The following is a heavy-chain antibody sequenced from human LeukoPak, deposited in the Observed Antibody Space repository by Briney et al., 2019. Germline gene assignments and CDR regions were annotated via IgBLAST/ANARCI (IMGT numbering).Heavy chain of an antibody. CDR2: IIPIFGTA. CDR1: GGTFSSYA. J-gene: IGHJ3*02. CDR3: ARVLIGYCSSTSCPERHAFDI. Sequence: ASVKVSCKASGGTFSSYAISWVRQAPGQGLEWMGGIIPIFGTANYAQKFQGRVTITADESTSTAHMELSSLRSEDTAVYYCARVLIGYCSSTSCPERHAFDIWGQGTMVTVSS. D-gene: IGHD2-2*03. V-gene: IGHV1-69*13.